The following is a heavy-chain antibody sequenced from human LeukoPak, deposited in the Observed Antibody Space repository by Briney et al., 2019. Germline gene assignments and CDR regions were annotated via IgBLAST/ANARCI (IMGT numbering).Heavy chain of an antibody. J-gene: IGHJ4*02. CDR3: ARAHDKSTIISWLNY. V-gene: IGHV1-2*06. CDR2: INPNSGGT. D-gene: IGHD5-24*01. Sequence: SVKVSCKASGYTFTGYYMHWVRQAPGQGLEWMGRINPNSGGTNYAQRFQGRVTMTRDTSISTAYMELSRLRSDDTAVYYCARAHDKSTIISWLNYWGQGTLVTVSS. CDR1: GYTFTGYY.